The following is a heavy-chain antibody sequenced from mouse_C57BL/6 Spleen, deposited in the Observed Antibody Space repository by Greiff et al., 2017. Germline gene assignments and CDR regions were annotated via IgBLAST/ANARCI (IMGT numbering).Heavy chain of an antibody. D-gene: IGHD2-3*01. Sequence: VQLQESGPGLVKPSQSLSLTCSVTGYSITSGYYWNWIRQFPGNKLEWMGYISYDGSNNYNPSLKNRISITRDTSKNQFFLKLNSVTTEDTATYYCARGGIIYDGSYFDYWGQGTTLTVSS. CDR1: GYSITSGYY. CDR2: ISYDGSN. V-gene: IGHV3-6*01. CDR3: ARGGIIYDGSYFDY. J-gene: IGHJ2*01.